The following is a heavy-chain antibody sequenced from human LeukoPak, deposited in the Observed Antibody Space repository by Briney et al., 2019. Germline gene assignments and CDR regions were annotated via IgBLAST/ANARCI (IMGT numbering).Heavy chain of an antibody. CDR2: IYYSGST. J-gene: IGHJ5*02. CDR1: GGSISSSSYD. Sequence: SETLSLTCTVSGGSISSSSYDWGWIRQPPGKGLEWIGSIYYSGSTYYNPSLKSRVTISVDTSKNQFSLKLSSVTAADTAVYYCARGGWLFLLTWFDPWGQGTLVTVSS. D-gene: IGHD3-22*01. V-gene: IGHV4-39*01. CDR3: ARGGWLFLLTWFDP.